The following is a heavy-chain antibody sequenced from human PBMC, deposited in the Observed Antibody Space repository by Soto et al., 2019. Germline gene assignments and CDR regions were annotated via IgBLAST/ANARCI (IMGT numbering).Heavy chain of an antibody. CDR2: ISGYNGNT. D-gene: IGHD2-21*01. CDR1: GYTFSGYS. CDR3: ARDVFCGGAPACPDMDV. J-gene: IGHJ6*02. Sequence: QVVLEQSGGEVKKPGASVKVSCKASGYTFSGYSITWVRQAPGQGLEWMGRISGYNGNTNYARTLRDRLTLTTDTSTSTAYMELRSHTSDDTAVYYCARDVFCGGAPACPDMDVWGQGTTVTVSS. V-gene: IGHV1-18*04.